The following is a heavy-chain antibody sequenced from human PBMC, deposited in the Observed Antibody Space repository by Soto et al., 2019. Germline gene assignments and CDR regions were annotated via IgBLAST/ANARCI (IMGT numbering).Heavy chain of an antibody. D-gene: IGHD3-10*01. J-gene: IGHJ6*02. CDR2: IRGFSPYT. Sequence: SCISSGFTFRTYTMNWVRQAPGKGLEWVSGIRGFSPYTFYAESVKGRFTISRDNAKNSLDLQMDSLRAEDTAVYYCARDRGYDAHDYYYNAMDVWGQGTTVTVSS. V-gene: IGHV3-21*01. CDR1: GFTFRTYT. CDR3: ARDRGYDAHDYYYNAMDV.